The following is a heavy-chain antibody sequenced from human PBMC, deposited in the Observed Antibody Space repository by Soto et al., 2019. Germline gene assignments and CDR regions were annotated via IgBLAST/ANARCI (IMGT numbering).Heavy chain of an antibody. J-gene: IGHJ4*02. CDR2: IWYDGSNK. CDR3: ARGRSVVVVAASFDY. Sequence: QVQLVESGGGVVQPGRSLRLSCAASGFTFSSYGMHWVRQAPGKGLEWVAVIWYDGSNKYYADSVKGRFTISRDNSKNPLYLQMNSLRAEDTAVYYCARGRSVVVVAASFDYWGQGTLVTVSS. CDR1: GFTFSSYG. V-gene: IGHV3-33*01. D-gene: IGHD2-15*01.